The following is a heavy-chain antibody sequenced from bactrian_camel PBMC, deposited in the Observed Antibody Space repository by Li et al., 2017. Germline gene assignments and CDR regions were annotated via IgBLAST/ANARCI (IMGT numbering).Heavy chain of an antibody. D-gene: IGHD8*01. CDR2: IYTGGRPI. Sequence: VQLVESGGGSVQQGGSLNVSCTASGFTSPLTLENKCMGWFRETPGKEREGVAMIYTGGRPIHYADSVKGRFTISRDDAKNTGYLQMNSLKPEDTAMYYCAAGSGGGLAPCPLDLKARDVYDYNYWGQGTQVTVS. CDR1: GFTSPLTLENKC. J-gene: IGHJ4*01. CDR3: AAGSGGGLAPCPLDLKARDVYDYNY. V-gene: IGHV3S36*01.